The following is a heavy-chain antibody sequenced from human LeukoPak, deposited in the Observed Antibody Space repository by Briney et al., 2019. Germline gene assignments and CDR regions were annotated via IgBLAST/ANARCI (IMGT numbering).Heavy chain of an antibody. CDR3: ARDLKSSYGINWFDP. J-gene: IGHJ5*02. CDR1: GGSTSSYY. V-gene: IGHV4-59*01. CDR2: IYYSGGT. D-gene: IGHD5-18*01. Sequence: SETLSLTCTVSGGSTSSYYWSWIPQPPGKGLEWIGYIYYSGGTNYNPSLKSRVTISVATSKNQFSLKLSSVTAADTAVYYCARDLKSSYGINWFDPWGQGTLVTVSS.